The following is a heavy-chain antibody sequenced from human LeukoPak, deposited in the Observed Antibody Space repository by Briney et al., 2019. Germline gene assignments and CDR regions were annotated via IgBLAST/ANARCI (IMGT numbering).Heavy chain of an antibody. CDR1: GGSISSYY. CDR3: ARVRRFHGPYNVFFDY. J-gene: IGHJ4*02. CDR2: MQYTGST. Sequence: SETLSLTCTVSGGSISSYYWSWIRQPPGKGLEWIGYMQYTGSTNYNPSLKSRVTISLDSSNSQLSLRLKSVTAADTAVYFCARVRRFHGPYNVFFDYWGQGTLVTVSS. D-gene: IGHD1-14*01. V-gene: IGHV4-59*01.